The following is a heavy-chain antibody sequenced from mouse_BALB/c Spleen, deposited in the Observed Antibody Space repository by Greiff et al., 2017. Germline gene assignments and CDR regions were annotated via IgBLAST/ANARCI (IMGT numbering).Heavy chain of an antibody. CDR3: ARDLIHYYIDY. D-gene: IGHD1-2*01. V-gene: IGHV5-6-5*01. CDR1: GFTFSSYA. CDR2: ISSGGST. J-gene: IGHJ2*01. Sequence: EVQVVESGGGLVKPGGSLKLSCAASGFTFSSYAMSWVRQTPEKRLEWVASISSGGSTYYPDSVKGRFTISRDNARNILYLQMSSLRSEDTAMYYCARDLIHYYIDYWGQGTTLKVSS.